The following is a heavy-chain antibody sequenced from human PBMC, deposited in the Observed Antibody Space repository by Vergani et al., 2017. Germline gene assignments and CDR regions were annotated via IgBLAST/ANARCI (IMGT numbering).Heavy chain of an antibody. CDR2: ISYDGSNK. D-gene: IGHD7-27*01. CDR3: AREAGDNKYCYYMDV. V-gene: IGHV3-30*03. Sequence: QVQLVESGGGVVQPGRSLRLSCAASGFTFSSYGMHWVRQAPGKGLEWVAVISYDGSNKYYADSVKGRFTISRDNSKNKLYLQMNSLRAEDTAVYYCAREAGDNKYCYYMDVWGKGTTVTVSS. J-gene: IGHJ6*03. CDR1: GFTFSSYG.